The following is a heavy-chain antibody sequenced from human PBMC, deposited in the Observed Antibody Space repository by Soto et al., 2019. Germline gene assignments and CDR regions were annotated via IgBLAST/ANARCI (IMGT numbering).Heavy chain of an antibody. CDR1: GYSFTNYW. Sequence: GESLKISCQGSGYSFTNYWISWVRQMAGKGLEWMGRIDPSDSYTNYSPAFQGHVTISVDKSISTAYLQWSSLKASDTGMYFCARHITTGTKGPYYGMDVWGQGIMVTVSS. CDR2: IDPSDSYT. CDR3: ARHITTGTKGPYYGMDV. J-gene: IGHJ6*02. D-gene: IGHD1-1*01. V-gene: IGHV5-10-1*01.